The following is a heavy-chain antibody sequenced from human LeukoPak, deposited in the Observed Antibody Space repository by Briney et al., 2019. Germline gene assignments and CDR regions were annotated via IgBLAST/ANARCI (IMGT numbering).Heavy chain of an antibody. V-gene: IGHV1-2*02. D-gene: IGHD3-10*01. CDR3: ARVYDSGGYSCPH. CDR1: GYTFTGYY. CDR2: INPNSGGT. Sequence: ASVKISCKASGYTFTGYYMHWVRQAPGQGLEWMGWINPNSGGTNYAQKFQGRVTMTRDTSISTAYMELSRLRSDDTAVYYCARVYDSGGYSCPHWGQGTLVTVSS. J-gene: IGHJ4*02.